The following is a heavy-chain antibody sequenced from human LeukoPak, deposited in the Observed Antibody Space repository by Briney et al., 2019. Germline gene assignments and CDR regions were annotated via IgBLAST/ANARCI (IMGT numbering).Heavy chain of an antibody. CDR1: GFTFSNYA. CDR3: AKDPLSVVHALGYFQH. Sequence: GGSLRLSCAASGFTFSNYAMSWVRQAPGKGLECVSAISDSGDKTDYADSVRGRFTIYRDNSKDTLYLQMNSLRAEDTAVYYCAKDPLSVVHALGYFQHWGQGTLVTVSS. D-gene: IGHD3-22*01. CDR2: ISDSGDKT. J-gene: IGHJ1*01. V-gene: IGHV3-23*01.